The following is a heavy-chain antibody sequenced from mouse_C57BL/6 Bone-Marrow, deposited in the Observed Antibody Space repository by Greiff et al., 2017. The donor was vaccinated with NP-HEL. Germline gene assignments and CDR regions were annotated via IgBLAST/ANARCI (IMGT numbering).Heavy chain of an antibody. CDR1: GFTFSDYG. D-gene: IGHD4-1*01. Sequence: EVKLVESGGGLVKPGGSLKLSCAASGFTFSDYGMHWVRQAPEKGLEWVAYISSGSSTIYYADTVKGRFTISRDNAKNTLFLQMTSLRSEDTAMYYCASELGPGFAYWGQGTLVTVSA. CDR3: ASELGPGFAY. CDR2: ISSGSSTI. V-gene: IGHV5-17*01. J-gene: IGHJ3*01.